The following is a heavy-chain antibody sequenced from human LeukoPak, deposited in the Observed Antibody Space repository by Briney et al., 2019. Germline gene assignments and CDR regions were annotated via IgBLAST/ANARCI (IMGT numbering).Heavy chain of an antibody. CDR3: ARHGYSYGFRGYAFDI. CDR1: GGSISSYY. D-gene: IGHD5-18*01. J-gene: IGHJ3*02. CDR2: IYYSGST. V-gene: IGHV4-59*08. Sequence: KTSETLSLTCTVSGGSISSYYWSWIRQPPGKGLEWIGYIYYSGSTNYNPSLKSRVTISVDTSKNQFSLKLSSVTAADTAVYYCARHGYSYGFRGYAFDIWGQGTMVTVSS.